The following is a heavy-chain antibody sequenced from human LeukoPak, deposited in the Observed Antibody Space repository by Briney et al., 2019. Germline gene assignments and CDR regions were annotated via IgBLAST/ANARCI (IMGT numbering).Heavy chain of an antibody. Sequence: GGSLRLSCAASGFTFDDSVMSWVRQAPGKGLEWVSGINWNGGSTGYADSVKGRFTISRDNAKNSLYLQMNSLRAEDTAVYYCARIAAAGSWVPFDYWGQGTLVTVSS. D-gene: IGHD6-13*01. CDR3: ARIAAAGSWVPFDY. J-gene: IGHJ4*02. CDR1: GFTFDDSV. CDR2: INWNGGST. V-gene: IGHV3-20*04.